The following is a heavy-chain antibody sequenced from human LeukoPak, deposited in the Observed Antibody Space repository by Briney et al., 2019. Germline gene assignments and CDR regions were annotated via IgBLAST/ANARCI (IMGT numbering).Heavy chain of an antibody. V-gene: IGHV3-33*06. CDR3: AKDDSMTLDHFDY. CDR1: GFTFSSYG. Sequence: PGRSLRLSCAASGFTFSSYGMHWVRQAPGKGLEWVAVIWYDGSNKYYADSVKGRFTISRDNSKNTLYLQMNSLRAEDTAVYYCAKDDSMTLDHFDYWGQGALVTVSS. J-gene: IGHJ4*02. D-gene: IGHD4-11*01. CDR2: IWYDGSNK.